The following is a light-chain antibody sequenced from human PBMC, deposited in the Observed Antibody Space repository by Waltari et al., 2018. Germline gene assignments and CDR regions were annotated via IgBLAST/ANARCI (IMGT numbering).Light chain of an antibody. V-gene: IGLV4-69*01. J-gene: IGLJ3*02. Sequence: QLVLPQSPSASASLGASVKLTCTLSSGHSSNIIAWHQQQPEKGPRYLMKVNSDGSDSKGDDIPVRFSGASSGEERYLTSCSLQCEDEWYYYCETGGHGTWVFGGGTKLTVL. CDR2: VNSDGSD. CDR1: SGHSSNI. CDR3: ETGGHGTWV.